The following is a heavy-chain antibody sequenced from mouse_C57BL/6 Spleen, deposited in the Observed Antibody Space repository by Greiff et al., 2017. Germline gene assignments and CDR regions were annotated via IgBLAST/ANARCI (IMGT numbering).Heavy chain of an antibody. CDR3: ARPSPYYAMDY. CDR1: GYTFTSYW. Sequence: VQLQQPGAELVKPGASVKLSCKASGYTFTSYWMHWVKQRPGQGLEWIGMIHPNSGSTNYNEKFKSKATLTVDKSSSTAYMQLSSLTSEDSAVYYCARPSPYYAMDYWGQGTSGTVSS. D-gene: IGHD4-1*01. J-gene: IGHJ4*01. CDR2: IHPNSGST. V-gene: IGHV1-64*01.